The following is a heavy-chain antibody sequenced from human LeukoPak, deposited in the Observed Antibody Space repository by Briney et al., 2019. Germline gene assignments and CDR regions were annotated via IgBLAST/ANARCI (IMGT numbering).Heavy chain of an antibody. CDR3: ATGYRSGGSCYSVLVY. V-gene: IGHV1-2*04. CDR1: GYTFTGYY. CDR2: INPNSGGT. J-gene: IGHJ4*02. Sequence: GASVKVSCKASGYTFTGYYVHWVRQAPGQGLEWMGWINPNSGGTNYAQKFQGWVTMTRDTSISIAYMELSRLRSDDTAVYYCATGYRSGGSCYSVLVYWGQGTLVTVSS. D-gene: IGHD2-15*01.